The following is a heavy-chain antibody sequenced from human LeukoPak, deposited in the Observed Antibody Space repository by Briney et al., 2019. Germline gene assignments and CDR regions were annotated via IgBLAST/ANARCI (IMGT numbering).Heavy chain of an antibody. V-gene: IGHV4-34*01. Sequence: SETLSLTCAVYGGSFSGYYWSWIRQPPGKGLEWIGEINHSGSTNYNPSLKSRVTISVDTSKNQSSLKLSSVTAADTAVYYCARERLRGGYCSSTSCDDAFDIWGQGTMVTVSS. CDR1: GGSFSGYY. J-gene: IGHJ3*02. CDR2: INHSGST. CDR3: ARERLRGGYCSSTSCDDAFDI. D-gene: IGHD2-2*03.